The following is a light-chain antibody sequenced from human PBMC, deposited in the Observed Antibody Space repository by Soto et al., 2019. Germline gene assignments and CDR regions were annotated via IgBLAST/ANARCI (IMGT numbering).Light chain of an antibody. CDR3: MQALQTRT. J-gene: IGKJ1*01. CDR2: LGS. CDR1: QSLLHSNGYYY. Sequence: DIVMTQSPLSLPVTPGEPASISCRSSQSLLHSNGYYYLDWYLQKPGQSPQLLIYLGSNRASGVPDRFSGSGSGTDFTLKISRMEAEDVGVYYCMQALQTRTFGQGTKVEIK. V-gene: IGKV2-28*01.